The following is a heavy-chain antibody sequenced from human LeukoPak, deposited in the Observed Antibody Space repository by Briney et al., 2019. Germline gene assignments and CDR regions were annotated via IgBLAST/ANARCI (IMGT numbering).Heavy chain of an antibody. CDR3: AKELALPNYDFWSGYYTAAYYYGMDV. CDR2: INAGNGNT. J-gene: IGHJ6*02. Sequence: ASVKVSCKASGYTFTSYAMHWVRQAPGQRLEWMGWINAGNGNTKYSQKFQGRVTITRDTSASTAYMELSSLRSEDTAVYYCAKELALPNYDFWSGYYTAAYYYGMDVWGQGTTVTVSS. D-gene: IGHD3-3*01. CDR1: GYTFTSYA. V-gene: IGHV1-3*01.